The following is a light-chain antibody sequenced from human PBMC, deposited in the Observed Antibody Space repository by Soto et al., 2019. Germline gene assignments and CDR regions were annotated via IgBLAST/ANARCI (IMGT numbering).Light chain of an antibody. CDR2: DAS. J-gene: IGKJ1*01. CDR3: QHYNNWPWT. Sequence: DIVLTQSPATLSLSPGERATLSCRASQSVSTYVAWYQQKPGQAPRLLIYDASNRATGIPARFSGSGSGTDFTLTISSLEPEDFAVYYCQHYNNWPWTVGQGTKVDIK. V-gene: IGKV3-11*01. CDR1: QSVSTY.